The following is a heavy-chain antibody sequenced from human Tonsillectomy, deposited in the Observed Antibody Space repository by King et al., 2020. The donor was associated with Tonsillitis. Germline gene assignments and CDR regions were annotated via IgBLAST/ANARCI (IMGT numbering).Heavy chain of an antibody. CDR1: GFTFSDYY. V-gene: IGHV3-11*01. D-gene: IGHD2-2*01. J-gene: IGHJ6*02. CDR2: ISSSGSTI. Sequence: VQLVESGGGLVKPGGSLRLSCAASGFTFSDYYMTWIRQAPGNGLEWVSYISSSGSTIYYADSVKGRFTTSRDNAKNSLYLQMNSLRAEDTAVYYCARDRDIVIIPAATYYYGMDVXGQGTTVAVSS. CDR3: ARDRDIVIIPAATYYYGMDV.